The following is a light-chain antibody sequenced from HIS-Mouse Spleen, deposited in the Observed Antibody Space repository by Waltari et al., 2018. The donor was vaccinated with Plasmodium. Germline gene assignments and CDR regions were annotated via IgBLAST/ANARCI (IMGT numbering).Light chain of an antibody. CDR3: QQYNNWSFT. CDR2: GAS. J-gene: IGKJ3*01. CDR1: QSVSSN. Sequence: EIVMTQSPATLSVSPGERATLSCRASQSVSSNLAGYQQKPGLAPRLLIYGASTRATGIPARFSGSGSGTEFTLTISSLQSEDFAVYYCQQYNNWSFTFGPGTKVDIK. V-gene: IGKV3-15*01.